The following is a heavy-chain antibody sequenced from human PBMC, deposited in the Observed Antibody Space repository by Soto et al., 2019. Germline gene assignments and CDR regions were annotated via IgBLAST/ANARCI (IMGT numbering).Heavy chain of an antibody. CDR2: IYSGGST. CDR1: GFTVSSNY. V-gene: IGHV3-53*02. CDR3: ARDAQYYDSSGYYYFDY. J-gene: IGHJ4*02. D-gene: IGHD3-22*01. Sequence: EVQLVETGGGLIQPGGSLRLSCAASGFTVSSNYMSWVRQAPGKGLEWVSVIYSGGSTYYADSVKGRFTISRDNSKNTLYLQMNSLRAEDTAVYYCARDAQYYDSSGYYYFDYWGQGTLVTVSS.